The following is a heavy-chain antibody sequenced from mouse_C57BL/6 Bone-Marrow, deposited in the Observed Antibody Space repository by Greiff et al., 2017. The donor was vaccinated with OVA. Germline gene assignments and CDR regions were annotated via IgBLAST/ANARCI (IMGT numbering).Heavy chain of an antibody. V-gene: IGHV1-81*01. CDR2: IYPRSGNT. J-gene: IGHJ4*01. D-gene: IGHD1-1*01. CDR1: GYTFTSYG. Sequence: VQLQQSGAELARPGASVKLSCKASGYTFTSYGISWVTQRTGQGLEWIGEIYPRSGNTYYNEKFKGKATLTADKSSSTAYMELRSLTSEDSAVYFCARLYYYGRMDYWGQGTSVTVSS. CDR3: ARLYYYGRMDY.